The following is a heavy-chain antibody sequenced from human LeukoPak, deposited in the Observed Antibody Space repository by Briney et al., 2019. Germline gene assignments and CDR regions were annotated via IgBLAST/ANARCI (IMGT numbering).Heavy chain of an antibody. Sequence: SETLSLTCAVSRGSLSSYYWSWIRQPAGGGLEWIGRIYTSGSTNYNPSLKSRVTMSVDTSKNQFSLKLSSVTAADTAVYYCARDAANRGTDYWGQGTLVTVSS. CDR2: IYTSGST. J-gene: IGHJ4*02. V-gene: IGHV4-4*07. CDR3: ARDAANRGTDY. CDR1: RGSLSSYY. D-gene: IGHD2/OR15-2a*01.